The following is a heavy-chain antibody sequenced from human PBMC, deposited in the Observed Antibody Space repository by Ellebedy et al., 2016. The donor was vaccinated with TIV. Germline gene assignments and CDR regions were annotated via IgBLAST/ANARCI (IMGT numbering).Heavy chain of an antibody. V-gene: IGHV1-8*01. CDR2: MNPNSGNT. Sequence: ASVKVSCXASGYTFTSYDINWVRQATGQGLEWMGWMNPNSGNTGYAQKFQGRVTMTRNTSISTAYMELSSLRSEDTAVYYCARFYGSSSALDYWGQGTLVTVSS. D-gene: IGHD6-6*01. J-gene: IGHJ4*02. CDR3: ARFYGSSSALDY. CDR1: GYTFTSYD.